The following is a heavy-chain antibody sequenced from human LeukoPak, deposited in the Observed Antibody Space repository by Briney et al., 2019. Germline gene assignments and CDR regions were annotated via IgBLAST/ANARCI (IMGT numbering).Heavy chain of an antibody. J-gene: IGHJ5*02. CDR2: IGTAGDT. Sequence: GGSLRLSCAASGFTFSSYDMHWVRQATGKGLEWVSAIGTAGDTYYPGSVKGRFTISRENAMNSLYLQMNSLRAGDTAVYYCARSRKKYSSGWGWFDPWGQGTLVTVSS. CDR3: ARSRKKYSSGWGWFDP. V-gene: IGHV3-13*01. D-gene: IGHD6-19*01. CDR1: GFTFSSYD.